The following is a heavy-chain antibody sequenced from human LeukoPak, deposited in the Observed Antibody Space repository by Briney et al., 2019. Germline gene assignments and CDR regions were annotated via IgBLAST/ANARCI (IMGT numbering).Heavy chain of an antibody. J-gene: IGHJ4*02. Sequence: SVTVSCKASGGTVSSYTITWVRQAPGQGLEWMGGIIPIFGTPNYAQKFQGRVTITADESTNTAYMELSSLRSEDTAVYYCARGWLAETMVVTPYNYWGQGTLVTVSS. V-gene: IGHV1-69*01. CDR1: GGTVSSYT. CDR3: ARGWLAETMVVTPYNY. CDR2: IIPIFGTP. D-gene: IGHD4-23*01.